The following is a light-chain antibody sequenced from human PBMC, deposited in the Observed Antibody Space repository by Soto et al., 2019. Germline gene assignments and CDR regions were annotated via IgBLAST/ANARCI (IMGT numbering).Light chain of an antibody. J-gene: IGKJ1*01. CDR1: RSVDTS. Sequence: EIVMTQSPATLSVSPVERATLSCRASRSVDTSLAWYQQKPGQAPRLLIYGASTRATGIPARFSGSGSGTEFTLTISSLQSEDFAVYYCQQYNDWPRTFGQGTKVDIK. CDR3: QQYNDWPRT. V-gene: IGKV3-15*01. CDR2: GAS.